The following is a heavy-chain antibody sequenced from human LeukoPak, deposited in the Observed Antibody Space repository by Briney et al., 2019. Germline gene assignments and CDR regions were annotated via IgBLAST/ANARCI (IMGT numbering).Heavy chain of an antibody. V-gene: IGHV1-18*01. J-gene: IGHJ3*02. Sequence: ASVKVSCKASGYTFTSYGISWVRQAPGQGLEWMGWISAYNGNTNYAQKLQGRVTMTTDTSTSTAYMELRSLRSDDTAVYYCARENYYASSSAFDIWGQGTMVTVSS. CDR1: GYTFTSYG. D-gene: IGHD3-22*01. CDR2: ISAYNGNT. CDR3: ARENYYASSSAFDI.